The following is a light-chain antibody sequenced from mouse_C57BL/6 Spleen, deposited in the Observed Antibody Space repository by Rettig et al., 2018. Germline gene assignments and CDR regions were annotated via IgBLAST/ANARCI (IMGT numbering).Light chain of an antibody. J-gene: IGKJ5*01. CDR3: FQGSGYPLT. Sequence: ENVLTQSPAIMSASPGEKVTVTCSASSSVSYMHWYQQKSSTSPKLWIYDTSKLASGVPGRFSGSGSGHSYSLTISSMEAEDVATYYCFQGSGYPLTFGAGTKLELK. CDR2: DTS. CDR1: SSVSY. V-gene: IGKV4-63*01.